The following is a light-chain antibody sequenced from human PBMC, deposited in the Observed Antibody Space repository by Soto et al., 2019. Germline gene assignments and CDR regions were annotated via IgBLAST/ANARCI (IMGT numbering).Light chain of an antibody. Sequence: QSVVTQPPSASGTPGQRVTISCSGSSSNIGANSVNWYQQIPGTAPKVLMYANNQRPSGVPDRFSGSKSGTSASLAISGLQSEDEADYYCSAWDDTLNGPVFGGGTKLTVL. J-gene: IGLJ2*01. CDR2: ANN. CDR3: SAWDDTLNGPV. CDR1: SSNIGANS. V-gene: IGLV1-44*01.